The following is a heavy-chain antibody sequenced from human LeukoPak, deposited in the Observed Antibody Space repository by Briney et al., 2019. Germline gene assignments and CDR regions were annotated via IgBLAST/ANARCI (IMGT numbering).Heavy chain of an antibody. J-gene: IGHJ4*02. D-gene: IGHD3-10*01. CDR1: GFIFSSYA. V-gene: IGHV3-30*01. CDR3: ARDSTYYYDSGSSGPHYFDF. Sequence: GGSLRLSCAASGFIFSSYAMHWVRQAPGKGLEWVALISYHGDITYYADSVKGRFTLSRDNSKTTLFLQLNSLRAEDTAVYYCARDSTYYYDSGSSGPHYFDFWGQGTLVTVSS. CDR2: ISYHGDIT.